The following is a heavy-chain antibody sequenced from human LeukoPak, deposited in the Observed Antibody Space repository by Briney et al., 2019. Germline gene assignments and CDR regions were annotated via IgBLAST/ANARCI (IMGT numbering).Heavy chain of an antibody. J-gene: IGHJ4*02. CDR1: GYTFIDYY. CDR2: INPNSGGT. D-gene: IGHD3-10*01. Sequence: ASVTVSCKASGYTFIDYYMHWVRQAPGQGLEWMGWINPNSGGTNSSQKFQDRVTLTRDTSISTAYMELGSLRSDDTAIYYCARAYGSGSSYHPDYWGQGTLVTVSS. CDR3: ARAYGSGSSYHPDY. V-gene: IGHV1-2*02.